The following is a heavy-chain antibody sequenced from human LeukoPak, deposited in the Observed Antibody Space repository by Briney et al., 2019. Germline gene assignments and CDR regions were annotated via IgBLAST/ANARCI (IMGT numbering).Heavy chain of an antibody. CDR2: IKQDGSEK. J-gene: IGHJ6*02. CDR3: ARESLYSYGYELYYYYGMDV. V-gene: IGHV3-7*03. D-gene: IGHD5-18*01. Sequence: GGSLRLSCAVSGFTFSSYWMSWVRQAPGKGLEWVANIKQDGSEKYYVDSVKGRFTISRDNAKNSLYLQMNSLRAEDTAVYYCARESLYSYGYELYYYYGMDVWGQGTTVTVSS. CDR1: GFTFSSYW.